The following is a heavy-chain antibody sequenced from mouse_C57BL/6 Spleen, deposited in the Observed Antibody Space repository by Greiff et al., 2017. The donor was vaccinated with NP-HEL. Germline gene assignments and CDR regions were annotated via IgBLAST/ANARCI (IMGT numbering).Heavy chain of an antibody. J-gene: IGHJ3*01. CDR2: IYPGSGST. CDR1: GYTFTSYW. V-gene: IGHV1-55*01. D-gene: IGHD1-1*01. Sequence: QVQLQQPGAELVKPGASVKMSCKASGYTFTSYWITWVKQRPGQGLEWIGDIYPGSGSTNYNEKFKSKATLTVDTSSSTAYMQLSSLTSEDSAVYYCAREGYYYGSGYVSAWFAYWGQGTLVTVSA. CDR3: AREGYYYGSGYVSAWFAY.